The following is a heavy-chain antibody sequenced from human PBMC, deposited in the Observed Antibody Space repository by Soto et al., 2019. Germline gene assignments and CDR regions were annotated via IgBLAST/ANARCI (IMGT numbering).Heavy chain of an antibody. J-gene: IGHJ3*02. V-gene: IGHV2-5*02. CDR3: AHRRRWENCSSTSCYAGWCAQLCRGDAFDI. CDR2: IYWDDDK. CDR1: GFSLSTSGVG. D-gene: IGHD2-2*01. Sequence: QITLKESGPTLVKPTQTLTLTCTFSGFSLSTSGVGVGWIRQPPGKALEWLALIYWDDDKRYSPSLKSRLTIPKDTPKNQVVLTMTNMDPVDTATYYCAHRRRWENCSSTSCYAGWCAQLCRGDAFDIWGQGTMVTVSS.